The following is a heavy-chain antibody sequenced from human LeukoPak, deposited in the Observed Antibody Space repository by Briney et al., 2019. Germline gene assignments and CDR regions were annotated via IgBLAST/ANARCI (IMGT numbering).Heavy chain of an antibody. J-gene: IGHJ5*02. CDR1: GYTFTGYY. CDR2: INPNSGGT. V-gene: IGHV1-2*02. D-gene: IGHD3-3*01. CDR3: ARGDFWSGYSRFDP. Sequence: GASVKVSCKASGYTFTGYYMHWVRQAPGQGLEWMGWINPNSGGTNYAQKFQGRVTMTRDTSISTAYMELSRLRSDDTAVYYCARGDFWSGYSRFDPWGQGTLVTVSS.